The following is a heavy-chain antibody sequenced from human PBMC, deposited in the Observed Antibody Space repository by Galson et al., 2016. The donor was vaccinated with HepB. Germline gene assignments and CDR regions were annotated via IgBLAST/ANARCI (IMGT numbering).Heavy chain of an antibody. Sequence: SETLSLTCAVYGRFFSGSDWTWIRQSPGKGLESIGEITHKGTTTYNTSLNSRVTLSVDTSKSQFSLKMNLVTAADTAVYFCARGNRRGPTIFGVVTLFDPWGQGTLVTVSS. CDR2: ITHKGTT. V-gene: IGHV4-34*01. CDR3: ARGNRRGPTIFGVVTLFDP. D-gene: IGHD3-3*01. CDR1: GRFFSGSD. J-gene: IGHJ5*02.